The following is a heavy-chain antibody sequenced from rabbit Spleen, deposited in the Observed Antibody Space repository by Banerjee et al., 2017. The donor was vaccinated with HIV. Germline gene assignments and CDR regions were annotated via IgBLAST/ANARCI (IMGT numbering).Heavy chain of an antibody. J-gene: IGHJ4*01. CDR3: ARDLAGVIGWNFHL. D-gene: IGHD4-1*01. V-gene: IGHV1S45*01. CDR1: GFSFSSSYY. Sequence: QEQLVESGGGLVQPEGSLTLTCTASGFSFSSSYYMCWVRQAPGKGLEWIGCIASGSSGFTYYASWAKGRFTISKASWTTVTLQMTSLTAADTATYFCARDLAGVIGWNFHLWGPGTLVTVS. CDR2: IASGSSGFT.